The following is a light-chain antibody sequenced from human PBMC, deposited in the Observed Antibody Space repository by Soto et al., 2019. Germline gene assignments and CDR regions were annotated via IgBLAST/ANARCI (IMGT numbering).Light chain of an antibody. CDR3: ATWDGSLPGEV. CDR2: DNN. J-gene: IGLJ2*01. CDR1: SSNIGDNP. Sequence: QPVLTQPPSASGTPGQRITISCSGSSSNIGDNPVNWYQQLPGTAPKLLIYDNNKRPSGIPDRFSGSKSGTSGTLDITGLQTGDEADYYCATWDGSLPGEVFGGGTKLTVL. V-gene: IGLV1-51*01.